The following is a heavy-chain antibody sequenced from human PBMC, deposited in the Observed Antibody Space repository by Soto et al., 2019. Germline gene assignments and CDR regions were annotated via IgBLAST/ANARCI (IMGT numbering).Heavy chain of an antibody. Sequence: GGSLRLSCAASGFTFSSYAMSWVRQAPGKGLEWVSAISGSGGSTYYADSVKGRFTISRDNSKNTLYLQMNSLRAEDTAVYYCAKVATGLFGFYYYYGMDVWGQGTTVTVS. CDR1: GFTFSSYA. CDR2: ISGSGGST. D-gene: IGHD1-26*01. CDR3: AKVATGLFGFYYYYGMDV. V-gene: IGHV3-23*01. J-gene: IGHJ6*02.